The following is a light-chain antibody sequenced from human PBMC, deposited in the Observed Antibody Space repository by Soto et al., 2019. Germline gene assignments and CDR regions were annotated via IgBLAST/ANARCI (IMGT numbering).Light chain of an antibody. CDR2: GAS. V-gene: IGKV3-20*01. Sequence: EIVLTQSPGTLSLSPGERATLSCRASQTVGSNYLAWYQQRPGQAPRLLIHGASSRATGIPDRFSGSGSGTDFTLTISRLEPEDFAVYYCQQYGSSPPFSFGQGTKLEIK. J-gene: IGKJ2*03. CDR1: QTVGSNY. CDR3: QQYGSSPPFS.